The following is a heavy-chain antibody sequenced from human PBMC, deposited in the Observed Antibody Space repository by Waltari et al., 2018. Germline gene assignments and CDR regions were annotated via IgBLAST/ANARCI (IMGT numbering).Heavy chain of an antibody. Sequence: EVQLVESGGGLVQPGGSLRLSCASSVFTFSRYCMIWVRQAPGKGLEGVANIKQDGSEKYYVDSVKGRFTISRDNAKNSLYLQMNSLRAEDTAVYYCARDSTAYMDVWGKGTTVTVSS. CDR3: ARDSTAYMDV. D-gene: IGHD3-3*02. V-gene: IGHV3-7*01. J-gene: IGHJ6*03. CDR2: IKQDGSEK. CDR1: VFTFSRYC.